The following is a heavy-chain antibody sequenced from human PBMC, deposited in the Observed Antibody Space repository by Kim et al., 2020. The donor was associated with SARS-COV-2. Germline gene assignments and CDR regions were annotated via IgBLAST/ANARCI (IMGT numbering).Heavy chain of an antibody. V-gene: IGHV3-33*06. Sequence: GKGRLTISRDNSKNTLYLQMNSLRAEDTAVYYCAKDMVTMVRGVTGMDVWGQGTTVTVSS. D-gene: IGHD3-10*01. CDR3: AKDMVTMVRGVTGMDV. J-gene: IGHJ6*02.